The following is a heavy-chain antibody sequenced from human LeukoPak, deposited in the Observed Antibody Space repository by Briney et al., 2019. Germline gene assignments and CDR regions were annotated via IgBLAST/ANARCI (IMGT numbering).Heavy chain of an antibody. J-gene: IGHJ4*02. D-gene: IGHD1-26*01. V-gene: IGHV1-46*01. CDR2: INPSGGST. Sequence: GASVKVSCKASGYTFTSYYMHWVRQAPGQGLEWMGIINPSGGSTSYAQKFQGRVTMTRDTSTSTVYMELSSLGSEDTAVYYCARDQTEVGATSWGQGTLVTVSS. CDR3: ARDQTEVGATS. CDR1: GYTFTSYY.